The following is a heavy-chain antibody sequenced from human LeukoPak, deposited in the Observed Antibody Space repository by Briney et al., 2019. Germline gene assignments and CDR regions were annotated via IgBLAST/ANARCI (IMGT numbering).Heavy chain of an antibody. D-gene: IGHD3-9*01. CDR2: ISWNSGSI. CDR3: AKGKYDILTGHIDY. J-gene: IGHJ4*02. CDR1: GFTFDDYA. Sequence: GGSLRLSCAASGFTFDDYAVHWVRQAPGKGLEWVSGISWNSGSIGYADSVKGRFTISRDNAKNSLYLQMNSLRAEDTALYYCAKGKYDILTGHIDYWGQGTLVTVSS. V-gene: IGHV3-9*01.